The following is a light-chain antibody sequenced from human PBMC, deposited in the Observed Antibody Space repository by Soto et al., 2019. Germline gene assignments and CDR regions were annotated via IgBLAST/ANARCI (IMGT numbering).Light chain of an antibody. CDR2: AAS. CDR3: QQYNSYSPT. V-gene: IGKV1-16*01. J-gene: IGKJ1*01. CDR1: QDISIY. Sequence: DIQMTQSPSSLSASLGDRVTISCRASQDISIYLAWFQQRPGKAPKCLIYAASSLESGVPSRFSGSGSGTEFTLTISSLQPDDFATYYCQQYNSYSPTFGQGTKVEIK.